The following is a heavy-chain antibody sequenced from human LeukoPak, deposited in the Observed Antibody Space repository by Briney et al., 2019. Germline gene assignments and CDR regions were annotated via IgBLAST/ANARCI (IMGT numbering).Heavy chain of an antibody. Sequence: GGSLRLSCAASGFTFSSYSMNWVRQGPGKGVEWVSAISSSSSYIYYAESGKGRFTISRDNAKTSLYLQMNSLRAEDTAVYYCARSGYSSSWYPPTPSHRRGYFDYWGQGTLVTVSS. CDR3: ARSGYSSSWYPPTPSHRRGYFDY. D-gene: IGHD6-13*01. CDR2: ISSSSSYI. V-gene: IGHV3-21*01. CDR1: GFTFSSYS. J-gene: IGHJ4*02.